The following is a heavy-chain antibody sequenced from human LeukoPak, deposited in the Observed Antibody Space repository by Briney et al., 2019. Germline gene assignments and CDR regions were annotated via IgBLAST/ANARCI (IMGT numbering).Heavy chain of an antibody. CDR2: IYYSGST. V-gene: IGHV4-59*12. J-gene: IGHJ3*02. CDR1: GGSISSYY. Sequence: SETLSLTCTVSGGSISSYYWSWIRQPPGKGLEWIGYIYYSGSTNYNPSLKSRVTMSVDTSKNQFSLKLSSVTAADTAVYYCARSGSYYEGAFDIWGQGTMVTVSS. D-gene: IGHD1-26*01. CDR3: ARSGSYYEGAFDI.